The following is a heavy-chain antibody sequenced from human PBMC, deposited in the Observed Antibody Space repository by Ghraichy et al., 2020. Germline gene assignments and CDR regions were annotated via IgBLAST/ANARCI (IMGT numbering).Heavy chain of an antibody. CDR2: IYYSGST. J-gene: IGHJ4*02. D-gene: IGHD6-13*01. CDR1: GGSISSSSYY. CDR3: ARHVSGSSSWYFYPDY. Sequence: SETLSLTCTVSGGSISSSSYYWGWIRQPPGKGLEWIGSIYYSGSTYYNPSLKSRVTISVDTSKNQFSLKLSSVTAADTAVYYCARHVSGSSSWYFYPDYWGQGTLVTVSS. V-gene: IGHV4-39*07.